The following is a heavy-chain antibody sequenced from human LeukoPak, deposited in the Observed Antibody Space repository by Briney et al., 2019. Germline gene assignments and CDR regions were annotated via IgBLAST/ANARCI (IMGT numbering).Heavy chain of an antibody. CDR2: IYSGGST. J-gene: IGHJ4*02. Sequence: GGSLRLSCAASGFTVSSNYMSWVRQAPGKGLEWVSVIYSGGSTYYADSVKGRFTISRDNSKNTLYLQMNSLRAEDTAVYYCARGPESWGVWRGKAASTPYYFDYWGQGTLVTVSS. CDR1: GFTVSSNY. D-gene: IGHD6-13*01. V-gene: IGHV3-53*01. CDR3: ARGPESWGVWRGKAASTPYYFDY.